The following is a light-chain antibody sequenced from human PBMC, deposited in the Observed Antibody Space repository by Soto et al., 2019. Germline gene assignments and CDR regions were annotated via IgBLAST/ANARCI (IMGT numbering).Light chain of an antibody. CDR1: QSISTY. Sequence: DIQVTQSPSSLSASVGDRVTITCRTSQSISTYLNWYQQKPGKAPKLLIYAASTLQSGVPSTFSGTGSGTRFTLTITNLQPEDFASYFCQQSYTTPGTFGQGTKVEI. CDR2: AAS. CDR3: QQSYTTPGT. V-gene: IGKV1-39*01. J-gene: IGKJ1*01.